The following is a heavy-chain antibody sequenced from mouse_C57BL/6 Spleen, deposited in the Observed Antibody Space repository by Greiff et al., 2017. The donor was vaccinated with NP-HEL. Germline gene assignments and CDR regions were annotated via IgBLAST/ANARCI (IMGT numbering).Heavy chain of an antibody. Sequence: EVQLVESGPGLVKPSQSLSLTCSVTGYSITSGYYWNWIRQFPGNKLEWMGYISYDGSNNYNPSLKNRISITRDTSKNQFFLKLNSVTTEDTATYYCARGEGDYLDYWGQGTTLTVSS. J-gene: IGHJ2*01. CDR1: GYSITSGYY. CDR2: ISYDGSN. CDR3: ARGEGDYLDY. V-gene: IGHV3-6*01.